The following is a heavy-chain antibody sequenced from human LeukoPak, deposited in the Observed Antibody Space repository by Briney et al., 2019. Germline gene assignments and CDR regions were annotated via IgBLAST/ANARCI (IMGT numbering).Heavy chain of an antibody. CDR2: IYSGGST. D-gene: IGHD3-22*01. CDR3: ARGSTMIVVRGAFDI. V-gene: IGHV3-66*01. Sequence: PGGSLRLSCAASGFTVSSNYMSWVRQAPGKGLEGVSVIYSGGSTYYADSVKGRFTISRDNSKNTLYLQMNSLRAEDTAVYYCARGSTMIVVRGAFDIWGQGTMVTVSS. J-gene: IGHJ3*02. CDR1: GFTVSSNY.